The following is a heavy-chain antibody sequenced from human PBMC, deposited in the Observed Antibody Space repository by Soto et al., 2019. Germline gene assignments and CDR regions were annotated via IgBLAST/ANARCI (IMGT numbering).Heavy chain of an antibody. V-gene: IGHV4-59*08. CDR2: IYYSGST. CDR3: ARHAVYSSSDYYYYYMDV. CDR1: GGSISSYY. J-gene: IGHJ6*03. D-gene: IGHD6-6*01. Sequence: PSETLSLTCTVSGGSISSYYWSWIRQPPGKGLEWIGYIYYSGSTNYNPSLKSRVTISVDTSKNQFSLKLSSVTAADTAVYYCARHAVYSSSDYYYYYMDVWGKGTTVTVSS.